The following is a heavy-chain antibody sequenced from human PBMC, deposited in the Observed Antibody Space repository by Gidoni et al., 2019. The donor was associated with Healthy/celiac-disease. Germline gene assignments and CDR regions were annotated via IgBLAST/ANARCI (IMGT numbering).Heavy chain of an antibody. V-gene: IGHV4-31*03. CDR2: IYYSGST. D-gene: IGHD2-2*01. Sequence: QVQLQESGPGLVKPSQTLSLTCTVSGGSISSGGYYWSWIRQHPGKGLEWIGYIYYSGSTYYNPSLKSRVTISVDTSKNQFSLKLSSVTAADTAVYYCARVHCSSTSCYPAFDYWGQGTLVTVSS. J-gene: IGHJ4*02. CDR1: GGSISSGGYY. CDR3: ARVHCSSTSCYPAFDY.